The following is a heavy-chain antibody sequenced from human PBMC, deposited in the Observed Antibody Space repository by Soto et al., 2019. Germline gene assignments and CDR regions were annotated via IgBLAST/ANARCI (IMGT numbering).Heavy chain of an antibody. Sequence: RASVKVSCKASGYTFTSTGISWVRQAPEQGPEWMGWISGFNDKTNYAQKFQGRVTMTADTSTTTAYMEMRSLTSDDTAVYYCARDLDGSGSYYTDYWGQGTLVTVSS. J-gene: IGHJ4*02. V-gene: IGHV1-18*01. CDR1: GYTFTSTG. CDR2: ISGFNDKT. D-gene: IGHD3-10*01. CDR3: ARDLDGSGSYYTDY.